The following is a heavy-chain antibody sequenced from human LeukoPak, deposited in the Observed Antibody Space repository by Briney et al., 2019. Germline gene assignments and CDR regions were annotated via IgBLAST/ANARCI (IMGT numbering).Heavy chain of an antibody. D-gene: IGHD3-3*01. CDR2: MNPNRGKT. J-gene: IGHJ5*02. CDR3: AGGSTFYDYWSGYYTHWFDP. CDR1: GYTFTSYD. V-gene: IGHV1-8*01. Sequence: ASVKVSCKASGYTFTSYDINWVRQAPGQGLEWMGWMNPNRGKTSYAQKFQGRVTMTGNTSISTAYMELSSLRSEDTAGYYCAGGSTFYDYWSGYYTHWFDPWGQGTLVTVSS.